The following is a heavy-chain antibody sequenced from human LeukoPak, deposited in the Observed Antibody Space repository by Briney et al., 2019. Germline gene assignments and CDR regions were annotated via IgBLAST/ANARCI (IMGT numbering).Heavy chain of an antibody. CDR2: IYYSGST. V-gene: IGHV4-59*01. Sequence: SETLSLTCTVSGGSISSYYWSWIRQPPGKGLEWIGYIYYSGSTNYNPSLKSRVTISVDTSKNQFSLKLSSVTAADTALYYCARGVTGTTIGSFDIWGQETMVTVSS. CDR3: ARGVTGTTIGSFDI. D-gene: IGHD1-20*01. CDR1: GGSISSYY. J-gene: IGHJ3*02.